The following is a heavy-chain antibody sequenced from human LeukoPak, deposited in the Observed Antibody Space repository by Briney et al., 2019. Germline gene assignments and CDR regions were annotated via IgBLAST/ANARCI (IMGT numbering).Heavy chain of an antibody. J-gene: IGHJ5*02. CDR3: AREGPAWVPSDWFDP. V-gene: IGHV3-7*03. CDR2: IKQDGSEK. CDR1: GFTFSSYW. Sequence: PGGSLRLSCAASGFTFSSYWMSWVRQAPGKGLEWVASIKQDGSEKYYVDSVKGRFTISRDNAKNSLYLQMNSLRAEDTAVYYCAREGPAWVPSDWFDPWGQGTLVTVSS.